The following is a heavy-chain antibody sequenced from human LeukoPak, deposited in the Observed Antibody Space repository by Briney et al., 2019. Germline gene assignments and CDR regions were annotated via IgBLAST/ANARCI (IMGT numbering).Heavy chain of an antibody. D-gene: IGHD6-6*01. CDR3: ARGSITLFDY. CDR2: IYHSGST. V-gene: IGHV4-30-2*01. Sequence: SETLSLTCTVSGGSISSGGYYWSWIRQPPGKGLEWIGYIYHSGSTYYNPSLKSRVTISVDRSKNQFSLKLSSVTAADTAVYYCARGSITLFDYWGQGTLVTVSS. CDR1: GGSISSGGYY. J-gene: IGHJ4*02.